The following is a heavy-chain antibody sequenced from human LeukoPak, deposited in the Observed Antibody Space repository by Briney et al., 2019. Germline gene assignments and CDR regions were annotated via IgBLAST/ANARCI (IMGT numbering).Heavy chain of an antibody. V-gene: IGHV4-38-2*01. CDR1: GYSISSGYY. CDR2: IYHSGST. CDR3: ASLPSRYSSTRA. D-gene: IGHD6-13*01. Sequence: KSSETLSLTCAVSGYSISSGYYGGWIRQPPGKGLEWIGSIYHSGSTYYNPSLKSRVTISVDTSKNQFSLKLSSVTAADTAVYYCASLPSRYSSTRAWGQGTLVTVSS. J-gene: IGHJ4*02.